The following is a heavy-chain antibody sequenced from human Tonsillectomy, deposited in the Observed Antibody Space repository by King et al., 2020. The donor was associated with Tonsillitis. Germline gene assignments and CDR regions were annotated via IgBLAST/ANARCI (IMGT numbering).Heavy chain of an antibody. CDR3: ARLYYNYYMDV. J-gene: IGHJ6*03. V-gene: IGHV4-59*01. CDR1: GGSISSYY. Sequence: QLQESGPGLVKPSETLSLTCTVSGGSISSYYWSWIRQPPGKGLEWIGYVHYSGSTNYNPSLHSRVTISVDTSKNQFSLKLSSVTAADTDVYYCARLYYNYYMDVWGKGTTVTVSS. CDR2: VHYSGST.